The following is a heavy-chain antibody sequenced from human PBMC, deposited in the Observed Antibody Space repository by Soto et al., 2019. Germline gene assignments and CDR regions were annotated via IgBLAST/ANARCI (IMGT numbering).Heavy chain of an antibody. J-gene: IGHJ4*02. CDR3: ARDIASPGGDYFDS. Sequence: EVQLVVSGGGLVKAGGSLRLFCTASGFTFRNYNMNWVRQAPGKGLEWVSSISTGGAYMFYEDSVKGRFTISRDNAQNSLFLQIDSPRAEDMAVYYCARDIASPGGDYFDSWGQGTLVTVSS. CDR1: GFTFRNYN. V-gene: IGHV3-21*06. CDR2: ISTGGAYM. D-gene: IGHD2-21*01.